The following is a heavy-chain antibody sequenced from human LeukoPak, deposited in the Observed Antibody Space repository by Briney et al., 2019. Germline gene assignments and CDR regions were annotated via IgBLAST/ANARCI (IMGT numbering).Heavy chain of an antibody. D-gene: IGHD3-9*01. V-gene: IGHV1-8*01. CDR3: ARLCGDMDYDILTGGDHGFDP. CDR2: MNPNSGNT. J-gene: IGHJ5*02. CDR1: GYTFTSYD. Sequence: GASVKVSCKASGYTFTSYDINWVRQATGQGLEWMGWMNPNSGNTGYAQKFQGRVTMTRNTSISTAYMELSSLRSEDTAVYYCARLCGDMDYDILTGGDHGFDPWGQGTLVTVSS.